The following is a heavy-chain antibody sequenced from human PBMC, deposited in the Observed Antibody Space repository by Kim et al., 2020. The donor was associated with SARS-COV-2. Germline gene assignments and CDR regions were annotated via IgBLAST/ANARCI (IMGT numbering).Heavy chain of an antibody. CDR2: IYYSGST. D-gene: IGHD5-18*01. J-gene: IGHJ3*02. V-gene: IGHV4-59*01. Sequence: SETLSLTCTVSGGSISSYYWSWIRQPPGKGLEWIGYIYYSGSTNYNPSLKSRVTISVDTSKNQFSLKLSSVTAADTAVYYCATFTAGGAFDIWGQGTMVTVSS. CDR1: GGSISSYY. CDR3: ATFTAGGAFDI.